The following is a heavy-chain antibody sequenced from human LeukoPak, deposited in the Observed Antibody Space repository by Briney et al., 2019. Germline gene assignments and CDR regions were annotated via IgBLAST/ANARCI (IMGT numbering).Heavy chain of an antibody. J-gene: IGHJ4*02. Sequence: PGGSLRLSCAASGFTFSTYAMSWVRQTPGKGLEWVAAISGSNPGTYHANSVKGRFTISRDNSKNTLHWQMSGLRAEDTARYYCAKAPVGHCSGAFCYHFDSWGQGTLVTVSS. CDR3: AKAPVGHCSGAFCYHFDS. CDR1: GFTFSTYA. CDR2: ISGSNPGT. V-gene: IGHV3-23*01. D-gene: IGHD2-15*01.